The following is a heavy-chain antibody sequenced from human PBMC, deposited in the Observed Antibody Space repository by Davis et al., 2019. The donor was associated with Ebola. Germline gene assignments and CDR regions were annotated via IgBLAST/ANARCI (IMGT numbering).Heavy chain of an antibody. D-gene: IGHD4-17*01. CDR1: GGSISNSNYF. V-gene: IGHV4-39*01. Sequence: SETLSLTCTVSGGSISNSNYFWGWVRQPPGKGLEWIGNIYESGSTYYNPSLKSRVTISVDTSKNQFSLRLNSLTAADTAVYYCTGTTVTTSPFDFWGQGTLVTVSS. J-gene: IGHJ4*02. CDR3: TGTTVTTSPFDF. CDR2: IYESGST.